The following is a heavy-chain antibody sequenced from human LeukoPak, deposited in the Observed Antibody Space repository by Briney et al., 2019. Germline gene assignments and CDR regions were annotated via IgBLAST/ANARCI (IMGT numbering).Heavy chain of an antibody. V-gene: IGHV1-2*02. CDR2: INPNSGGT. CDR1: GYTFTGYY. Sequence: ASVKVSCKASGYTFTGYYMHWVRQAPGQGLEWMGWINPNSGGTNYAQKLQGRVTMTTDTSTSTAYMELRSLRSDDTAVYYCARDGHDPYYYDSRGDAFDIWGQGTMVTVSS. CDR3: ARDGHDPYYYDSRGDAFDI. J-gene: IGHJ3*02. D-gene: IGHD3-22*01.